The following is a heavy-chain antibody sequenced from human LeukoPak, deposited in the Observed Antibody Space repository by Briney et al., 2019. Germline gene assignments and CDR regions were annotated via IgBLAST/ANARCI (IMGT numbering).Heavy chain of an antibody. D-gene: IGHD3-10*01. CDR3: ASPPAGYGSGSYDWFDP. J-gene: IGHJ5*02. Sequence: GESLKISCKGSGYSFTSYWIAWVRQMPGKGLEWMGIIYPGDSDTRYSPSFQGQVTISADKSISTAYLQWSSLKAADTAMYYCASPPAGYGSGSYDWFDPWGQGTLVTVSS. CDR2: IYPGDSDT. V-gene: IGHV5-51*01. CDR1: GYSFTSYW.